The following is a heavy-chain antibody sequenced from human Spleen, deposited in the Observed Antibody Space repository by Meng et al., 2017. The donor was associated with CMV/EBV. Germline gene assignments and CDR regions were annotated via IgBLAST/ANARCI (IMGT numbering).Heavy chain of an antibody. CDR3: ASTHGMNIF. V-gene: IGHV4-34*01. CDR1: VGSLSGYY. D-gene: IGHD2/OR15-2a*01. Sequence: QVQLQQWGAGLLKPSETLSLTCPFYVGSLSGYYWSWIRQPPGKGLEWIGEINHSGSTNYNPSLKSRVTISVDTSKNQFSLKLSSVTAADTAVYYCASTHGMNIFWGQGTLVTVSS. CDR2: INHSGST. J-gene: IGHJ4*02.